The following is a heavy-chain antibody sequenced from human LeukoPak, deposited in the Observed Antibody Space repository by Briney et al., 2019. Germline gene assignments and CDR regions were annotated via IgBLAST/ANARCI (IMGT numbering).Heavy chain of an antibody. CDR2: ISGSGGST. J-gene: IGHJ4*02. CDR3: AKSGAAAGFFDY. Sequence: GGSLRLSCAAYGFTFSSYAMSWVRQAPGKGLGWVSAISGSGGSTYYADSVKGRFTISRDNSKNTLYLQMNSLRAEDTAVYYCAKSGAAAGFFDYWGQGTLVTVSS. D-gene: IGHD6-13*01. V-gene: IGHV3-23*01. CDR1: GFTFSSYA.